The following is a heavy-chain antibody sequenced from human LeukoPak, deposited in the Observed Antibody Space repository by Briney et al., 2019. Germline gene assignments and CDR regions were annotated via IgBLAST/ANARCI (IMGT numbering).Heavy chain of an antibody. CDR3: AREQGYYGSGSYYRGLFDY. Sequence: SETLSLTCAVYGESFSGYYWSWIRQPPGKGLEWIGEINHSGSTNYNPSLKSRVTISVDTSKNQFSLKLSSMTAADTAVYYCAREQGYYGSGSYYRGLFDYWGQGTLVTVSS. D-gene: IGHD3-10*01. CDR1: GESFSGYY. V-gene: IGHV4-34*01. J-gene: IGHJ4*02. CDR2: INHSGST.